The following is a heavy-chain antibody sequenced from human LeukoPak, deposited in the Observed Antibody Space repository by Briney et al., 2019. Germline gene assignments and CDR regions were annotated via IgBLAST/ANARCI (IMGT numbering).Heavy chain of an antibody. CDR2: IYPADSDI. J-gene: IGHJ5*02. CDR3: ARQEYCSGGSCYTWFEP. CDR1: GYSINNYW. V-gene: IGHV5-51*01. Sequence: GESLKISCKGSGYSINNYWIGWVRQMPGKGLEWMGIIYPADSDIRYSPSFQGQVTISADKSISTAYLQWSSLQASDTAMYYCARQEYCSGGSCYTWFEPWGQGTLVTVSS. D-gene: IGHD2-15*01.